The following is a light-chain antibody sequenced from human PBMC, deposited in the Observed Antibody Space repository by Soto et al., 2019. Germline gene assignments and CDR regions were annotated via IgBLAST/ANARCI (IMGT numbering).Light chain of an antibody. V-gene: IGKV3-20*01. CDR2: GAS. CDR1: QSVNSIY. Sequence: EIVFTQSPGTLSLSPGERATLYCGASQSVNSIYLAWYQQKPGQAPRLLIYGASSRATGIPDRFSGSGSGTDFTLTISRLEPEDFALYYCQQYGGSPRTFGQGTKVDIK. CDR3: QQYGGSPRT. J-gene: IGKJ1*01.